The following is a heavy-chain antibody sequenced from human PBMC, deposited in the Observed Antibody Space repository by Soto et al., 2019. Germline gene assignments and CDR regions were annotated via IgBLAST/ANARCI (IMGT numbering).Heavy chain of an antibody. CDR2: MSPKTGNT. V-gene: IGHV1-8*01. CDR1: GYTFTTYD. J-gene: IGHJ5*02. D-gene: IGHD7-27*01. Sequence: QVQLVQSGAEVKKPGASVKVSCKASGYTFTTYDINWVRQATGQGLEWIGWMSPKTGNTGYAQNSQGRVTMTRNPAISTAYMELISLTSEDTAVYYCARGHPNWGLDLWGQGTLVPVSS. CDR3: ARGHPNWGLDL.